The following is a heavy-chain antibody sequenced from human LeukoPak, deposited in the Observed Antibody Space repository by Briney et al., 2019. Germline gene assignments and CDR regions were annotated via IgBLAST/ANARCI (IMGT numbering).Heavy chain of an antibody. CDR3: TTHSVTVTGTHF. V-gene: IGHV3-15*07. D-gene: IGHD6-19*01. CDR2: IKSNTNGGTS. Sequence: GGSLRLSCVASGFTFTNAWMTWVRQSPGMGLEWVGRIKSNTNGGTSDYAAPVKGRFTISRDDSKNTLYLQMNGLKPEDTAMYYCTTHSVTVTGTHFWGQGALVTVSS. CDR1: GFTFTNAW. J-gene: IGHJ4*01.